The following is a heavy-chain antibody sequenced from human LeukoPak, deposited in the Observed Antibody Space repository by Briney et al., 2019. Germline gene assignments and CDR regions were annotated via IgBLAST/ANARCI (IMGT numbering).Heavy chain of an antibody. J-gene: IGHJ4*02. Sequence: GGSLRLSCAASGFTFSSYAMTWVRQAPGKGLEWVSAITDSGGDTYHADSVKGGFTISRDNSKNTLYMQMNSLRAEDTAIYYCVKGSERSRPYYFDYWGQGTLVTVSS. CDR2: ITDSGGDT. V-gene: IGHV3-23*01. D-gene: IGHD3-3*01. CDR3: VKGSERSRPYYFDY. CDR1: GFTFSSYA.